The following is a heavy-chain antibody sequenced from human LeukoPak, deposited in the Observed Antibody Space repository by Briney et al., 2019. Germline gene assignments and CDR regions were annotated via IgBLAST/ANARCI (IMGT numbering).Heavy chain of an antibody. Sequence: GGSLRLSCAASGFTFSTYAMSWVRQAPGKGLEWVSTISNSDDSTYYADSVKGRFTISRDNSENTLYLHMNSLKAEDTAVYYCAKSGLSDDSSGYYVDAFDIWGQGTMVTVSS. CDR1: GFTFSTYA. CDR3: AKSGLSDDSSGYYVDAFDI. D-gene: IGHD3-22*01. V-gene: IGHV3-23*01. J-gene: IGHJ3*02. CDR2: ISNSDDST.